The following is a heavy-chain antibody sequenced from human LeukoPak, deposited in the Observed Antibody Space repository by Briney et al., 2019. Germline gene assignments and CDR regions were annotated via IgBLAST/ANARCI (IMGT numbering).Heavy chain of an antibody. CDR2: IKKVGGEE. J-gene: IGHJ3*01. D-gene: IGHD4-11*01. CDR1: GFTLNCYL. Sequence: GGSLRLSCAASGFTLNCYLMSWVRQAPGRGLVCVANIKKVGGEENYLASVKGRFTVSRDNAKNSLYLQMTSLRGEDTDGYYCARSNAIRNALDLWGQGTMATISS. CDR3: ARSNAIRNALDL. V-gene: IGHV3-7*01.